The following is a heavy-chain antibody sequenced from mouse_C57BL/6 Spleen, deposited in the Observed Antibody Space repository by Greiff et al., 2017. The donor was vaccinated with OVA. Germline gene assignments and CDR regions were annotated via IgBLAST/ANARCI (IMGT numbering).Heavy chain of an antibody. D-gene: IGHD2-5*01. CDR2: IYPGSGST. V-gene: IGHV1-55*01. J-gene: IGHJ2*01. CDR3: ARGALDYYSNYYFDY. CDR1: GYTFTSYW. Sequence: QVQLKQPGAELVKPGASVKMSCKASGYTFTSYWITWVKQRPGQGLEWIGDIYPGSGSTNYNEKFKSKATLTVDTSSSTAYMQLSSLTSEDSAVYYCARGALDYYSNYYFDYWGQGTTLTVSS.